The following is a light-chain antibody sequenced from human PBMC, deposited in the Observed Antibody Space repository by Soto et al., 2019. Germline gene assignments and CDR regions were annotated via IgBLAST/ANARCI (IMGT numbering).Light chain of an antibody. Sequence: EIVLTQSPATLSLSPGERATLSCRASQSVSSTYLGCHQKKPSQAPRLLIYGASSRATGIPGRFSGSGSGTDFPLTISRLEPGDFAVYYCQQYGSSLFTFGPGTKVDFK. J-gene: IGKJ3*01. CDR1: QSVSSTY. V-gene: IGKV3-20*01. CDR2: GAS. CDR3: QQYGSSLFT.